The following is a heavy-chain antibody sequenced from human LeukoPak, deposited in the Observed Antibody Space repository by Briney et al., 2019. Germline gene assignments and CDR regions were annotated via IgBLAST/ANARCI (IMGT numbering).Heavy chain of an antibody. CDR1: GYTFTSYD. V-gene: IGHV1-8*01. CDR2: MNPNSGNT. J-gene: IGHJ4*02. D-gene: IGHD6-13*01. Sequence: ASVKVSCKASGYTFTSYDINWVRQATGQGLEWMGWMNPNSGNTGYAQKCQGRVTMTRNTSISTAYMELSSLISEDTAVYYCAREQKAGIAAAAYWGQGTLVTVSS. CDR3: AREQKAGIAAAAY.